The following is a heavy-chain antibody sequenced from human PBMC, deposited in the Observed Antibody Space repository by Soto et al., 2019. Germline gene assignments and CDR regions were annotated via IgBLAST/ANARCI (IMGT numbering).Heavy chain of an antibody. V-gene: IGHV4-31*03. CDR3: ARGGPVSVSPAWQLLGYFDY. CDR1: GGSISRGAYF. CDR2: IPYTGAT. Sequence: QVHLQESGPGQVRPSQTLSLSCSVSGGSISRGAYFWTWIRQFPGKGLEWIAYIPYTGATYYNPSLKSRVTLLADTSKNQFSLKLNSVTSADTAVYYCARGGPVSVSPAWQLLGYFDYWGQGTLVTVSS. J-gene: IGHJ4*02. D-gene: IGHD2-15*01.